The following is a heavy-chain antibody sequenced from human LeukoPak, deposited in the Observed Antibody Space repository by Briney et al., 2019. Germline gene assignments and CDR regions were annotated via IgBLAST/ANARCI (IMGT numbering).Heavy chain of an antibody. J-gene: IGHJ5*02. Sequence: SVKVSCKASGGTVSRYPISWVRQAPGQGLEWMGGIIPIFGTANYAQKFQGRVTITADESTSTAYMELSSLRSEDTAVCYCARDRPGRYCSTISCYSASPFDPWGQGTLVTVSS. CDR3: ARDRPGRYCSTISCYSASPFDP. V-gene: IGHV1-69*13. D-gene: IGHD2-2*02. CDR1: GGTVSRYP. CDR2: IIPIFGTA.